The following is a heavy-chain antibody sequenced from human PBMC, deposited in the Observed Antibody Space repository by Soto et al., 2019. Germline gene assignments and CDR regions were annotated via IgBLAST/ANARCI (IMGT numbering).Heavy chain of an antibody. CDR3: ARYIVLMVYDKRPHFDY. J-gene: IGHJ4*02. Sequence: GGSLRLSCAASGFTFSSYWMSWVRQAPGKGLEWVANIKQDGSEKYYVDSVKGRFTISRDNAKNSLYLQMNSLRAEDTAVYYCARYIVLMVYDKRPHFDYWGQGTLVTVSS. CDR1: GFTFSSYW. D-gene: IGHD2-8*01. V-gene: IGHV3-7*01. CDR2: IKQDGSEK.